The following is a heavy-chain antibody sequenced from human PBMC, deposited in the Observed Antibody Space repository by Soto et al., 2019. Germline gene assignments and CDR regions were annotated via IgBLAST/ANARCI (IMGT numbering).Heavy chain of an antibody. D-gene: IGHD2-8*01. J-gene: IGHJ4*02. CDR1: GFTFSSYA. CDR3: AKDSRPPTPNHNIVLMVYGGGFDY. CDR2: ISGSGGST. Sequence: GGSLRLSCAASGFTFSSYAMSWVRQAPGKGLEWVSAISGSGGSTYYADSVKGRFTISRDNSKNTLYLQMNSLRAEDTAVYYCAKDSRPPTPNHNIVLMVYGGGFDYWGQGTLVTVSS. V-gene: IGHV3-23*01.